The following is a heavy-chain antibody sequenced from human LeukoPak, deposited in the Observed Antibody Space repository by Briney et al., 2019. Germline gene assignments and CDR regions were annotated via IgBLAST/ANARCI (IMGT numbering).Heavy chain of an antibody. Sequence: SETLSLTCTVSGGSISSGGYYWSWIRQPPGKGLEWIGYIYHSGSTYYNPSLKSRVTISVDRSKNQFSLKLSSVTAADTAVYYCARAYCSSTSCYIDDAFDIWGQGTMVTVSS. D-gene: IGHD2-2*02. J-gene: IGHJ3*02. CDR2: IYHSGST. CDR3: ARAYCSSTSCYIDDAFDI. CDR1: GGSISSGGYY. V-gene: IGHV4-30-2*01.